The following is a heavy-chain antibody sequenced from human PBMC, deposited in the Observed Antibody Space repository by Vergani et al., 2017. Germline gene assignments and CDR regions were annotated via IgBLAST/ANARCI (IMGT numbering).Heavy chain of an antibody. J-gene: IGHJ3*02. CDR3: ARGPPASDSSGYYYYFGAFDI. Sequence: QVQLVQSGAEVKKPGSSVKVSCKASGGTFSSYAISWVRQAPGQGLEWMGRIIPIFGTANYAQKFQGRVTITADESTSTAYMELSRLRSEDTAVYYCARGPPASDSSGYYYYFGAFDIWGQGTMVTVSS. V-gene: IGHV1-69*18. CDR2: IIPIFGTA. D-gene: IGHD3-22*01. CDR1: GGTFSSYA.